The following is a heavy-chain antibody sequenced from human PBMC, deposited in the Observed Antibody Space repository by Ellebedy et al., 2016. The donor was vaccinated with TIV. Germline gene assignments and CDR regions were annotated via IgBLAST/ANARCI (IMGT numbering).Heavy chain of an antibody. CDR3: ARDGSEWSRDY. V-gene: IGHV3-7*01. Sequence: GGSLRLSXAASGFSLSNSFMSWIRQAPGKGLEWVANIKKGGSEIYYVDSVKGRFTISRDNAKNSLYLQMNSLRVEDTAVYYCARDGSEWSRDYWGQGTLVTVSS. J-gene: IGHJ4*02. D-gene: IGHD3-3*01. CDR2: IKKGGSEI. CDR1: GFSLSNSF.